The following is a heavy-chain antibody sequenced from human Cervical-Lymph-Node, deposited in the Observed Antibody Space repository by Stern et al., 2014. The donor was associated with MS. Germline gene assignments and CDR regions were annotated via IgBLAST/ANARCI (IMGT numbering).Heavy chain of an antibody. J-gene: IGHJ3*02. CDR1: GGSISSGSYY. CDR3: ARRQWLVPRAFDI. Sequence: QVQLQESGPGLVKPSQTLSLTCTVSGGSISSGSYYWSWIRQPAGKGLEXIGRIYTSGSTNYNPSLKSRVTISVDTSKNQFSLKLSSVTAADTAVYYCARRQWLVPRAFDIWGQGTMVTVSS. V-gene: IGHV4-61*02. D-gene: IGHD6-19*01. CDR2: IYTSGST.